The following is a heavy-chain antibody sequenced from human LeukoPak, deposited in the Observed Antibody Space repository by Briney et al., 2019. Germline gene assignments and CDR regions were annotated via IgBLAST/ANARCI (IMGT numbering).Heavy chain of an antibody. Sequence: GGSLRLSCAASGFTFSTYAMSWVRQAPGKGLEWVSSISASGTSPYYTDSVKGRFTISRDNSKNTLYLQMNSLRAEDTAVYYCAKDSVTAVKNKYNWFDPWGQGTLVTVSS. D-gene: IGHD1/OR15-1a*01. V-gene: IGHV3-23*01. J-gene: IGHJ5*02. CDR3: AKDSVTAVKNKYNWFDP. CDR1: GFTFSTYA. CDR2: ISASGTSP.